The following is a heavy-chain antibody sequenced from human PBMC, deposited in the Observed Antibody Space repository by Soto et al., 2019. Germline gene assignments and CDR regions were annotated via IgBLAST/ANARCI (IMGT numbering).Heavy chain of an antibody. CDR3: ARDARIAAAGIFYY. CDR2: ISYDGSNK. D-gene: IGHD6-13*01. V-gene: IGHV3-30-3*01. CDR1: GFTFSSYA. Sequence: QVQLVESGGGVVQPGRSLRLSCAASGFTFSSYAMHWVRQAPGKGLEWVAVISYDGSNKYYADSVKGRFTISRDNSKNTLYLQMNSLRAEDTAVYYCARDARIAAAGIFYYWGQGTLVTVSS. J-gene: IGHJ4*02.